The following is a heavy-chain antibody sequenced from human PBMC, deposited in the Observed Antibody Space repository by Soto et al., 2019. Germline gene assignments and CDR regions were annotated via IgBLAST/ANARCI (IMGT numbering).Heavy chain of an antibody. D-gene: IGHD3-10*01. J-gene: IGHJ6*02. V-gene: IGHV1-18*01. CDR3: ARDYYYGSGSANYYYYGMDV. CDR2: ISAYNGNT. CDR1: GYTFTSYG. Sequence: QVQLVQSGAEVKKPGASVKVSCKASGYTFTSYGISWVRQAPGQGLEWMGWISAYNGNTNYAQKLQGRVTMTTDTSTTTPYTXLRSLRSDDTAVYYCARDYYYGSGSANYYYYGMDVWGQGTTVTVSS.